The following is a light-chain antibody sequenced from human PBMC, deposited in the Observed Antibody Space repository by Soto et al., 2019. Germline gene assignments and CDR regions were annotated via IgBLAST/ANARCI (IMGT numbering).Light chain of an antibody. Sequence: QSVLTQPPSVSGAPGQRVTISCTGSSSNIGAGYDVHWYQQLPGTAPKLLIYGDNNRPSGVPDRFSGSKSGTSASLAITGRQAEDGADYYCQSYDNSLSGVIFGGGTKLTVL. J-gene: IGLJ2*01. CDR1: SSNIGAGYD. CDR3: QSYDNSLSGVI. CDR2: GDN. V-gene: IGLV1-40*01.